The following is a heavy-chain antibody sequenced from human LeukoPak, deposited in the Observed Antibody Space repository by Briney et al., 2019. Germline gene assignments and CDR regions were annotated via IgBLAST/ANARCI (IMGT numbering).Heavy chain of an antibody. V-gene: IGHV3-30-3*01. CDR1: GFIFSSYA. J-gene: IGHJ4*02. CDR3: ARGPGYSSRWGTGYYFDY. Sequence: GGSLRLSCAASGFIFSSYAIHWVRQAPGKGLGWVAVISDDGSNQYYADSVKGRFIISRDNSKNTLYLQMNSLRAEDTAVYYCARGPGYSSRWGTGYYFDYWGQGTLVTVSS. D-gene: IGHD6-13*01. CDR2: ISDDGSNQ.